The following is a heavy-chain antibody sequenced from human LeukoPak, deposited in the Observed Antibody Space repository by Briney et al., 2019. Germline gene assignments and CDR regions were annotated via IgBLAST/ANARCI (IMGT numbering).Heavy chain of an antibody. D-gene: IGHD2-2*03. Sequence: GGSLRLSCVASGFTFSNYAMSWVRQAPGKGLEWIAALNGGRTSFQDSVRGRFTISRDNSKNTLYLQLNSLRGDDTAVYYCVKEVTGYGYFDYWGRGTLVTVSS. CDR1: GFTFSNYA. V-gene: IGHV3-23*01. J-gene: IGHJ4*02. CDR3: VKEVTGYGYFDY. CDR2: LNGGRT.